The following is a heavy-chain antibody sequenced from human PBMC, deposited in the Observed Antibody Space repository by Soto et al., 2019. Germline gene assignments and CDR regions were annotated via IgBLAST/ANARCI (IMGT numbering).Heavy chain of an antibody. CDR1: GYTFTSYA. Sequence: QVQLVQSGAEVKKPGASVKVSCKASGYTFTSYAMQWVRQAPGQRLEWMGWINAGNGNTKYSQKFQGRVTITRDTSASTAYMELSSLRSEATAVDYCARDLGFGLSDYWGQGTLVTVSS. V-gene: IGHV1-3*01. D-gene: IGHD3-10*01. CDR2: INAGNGNT. J-gene: IGHJ4*02. CDR3: ARDLGFGLSDY.